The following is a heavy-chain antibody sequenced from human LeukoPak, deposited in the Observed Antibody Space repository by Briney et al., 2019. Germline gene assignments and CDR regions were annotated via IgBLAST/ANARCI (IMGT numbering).Heavy chain of an antibody. CDR2: FGPEDGET. CDR3: ATAEYYDFWSGYFYFDY. CDR1: GYTLTELS. Sequence: ASVKVSCKVSGYTLTELSMHWVRQAPGKGLEWMGGFGPEDGETIYAQKFQGRVTMTEDTSTDTAYMELSSLRSEDTAVYYCATAEYYDFWSGYFYFDYWGQGTLVTVSS. V-gene: IGHV1-24*01. D-gene: IGHD3-3*01. J-gene: IGHJ4*02.